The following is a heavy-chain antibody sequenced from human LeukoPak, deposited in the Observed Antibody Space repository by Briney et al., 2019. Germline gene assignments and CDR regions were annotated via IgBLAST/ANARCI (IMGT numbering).Heavy chain of an antibody. CDR1: GGSISSSDYY. J-gene: IGHJ4*02. D-gene: IGHD6-13*01. CDR3: ARHRREQQLELFDS. V-gene: IGHV4-39*01. CDR2: ISYSGAT. Sequence: SETLSLTCTVSGGSISSSDYYWGWIRQAPGEGLEWIGSISYSGATDHNPSLKSRVTISVDTSKNQFSLKLSFVTAADTAVYYCARHRREQQLELFDSWGQGTLVTVSS.